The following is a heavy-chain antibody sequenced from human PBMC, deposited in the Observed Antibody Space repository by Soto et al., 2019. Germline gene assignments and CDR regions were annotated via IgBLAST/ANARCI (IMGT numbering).Heavy chain of an antibody. CDR1: GFTFSSYG. CDR3: ARDGDVNTGFGKDY. D-gene: IGHD3-16*01. Sequence: GGSLRLSCSASGFTFSSYGMHWVRQAPGKGLEWVAFIWHDGGNKFYAESVRGRFTISRDNSKNTLYLQMTSLSAEDTAMYYCARDGDVNTGFGKDYWGQGTLVTVSS. CDR2: IWHDGGNK. J-gene: IGHJ4*02. V-gene: IGHV3-33*08.